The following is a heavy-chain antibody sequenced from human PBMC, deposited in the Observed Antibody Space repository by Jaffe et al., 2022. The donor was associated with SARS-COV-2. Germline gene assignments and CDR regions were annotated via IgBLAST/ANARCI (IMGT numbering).Heavy chain of an antibody. CDR2: ISYDGSNK. D-gene: IGHD3-22*01. CDR1: GFTFSSYA. Sequence: QVQLVESGGGVVQPGRSLRLSCAASGFTFSSYAMHWVRQAPGKGLEWVAVISYDGSNKYYADSVKGRFTISRDNSKNTLYLQMNSLRAEDTAVYYCARAAYYYDSSADAFDIWGQGTMVTVSS. V-gene: IGHV3-30-3*01. J-gene: IGHJ3*02. CDR3: ARAAYYYDSSADAFDI.